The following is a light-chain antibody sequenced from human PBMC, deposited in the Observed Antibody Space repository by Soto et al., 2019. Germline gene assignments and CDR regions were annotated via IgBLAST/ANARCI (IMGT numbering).Light chain of an antibody. Sequence: EIVLTQSPGTLSLSPGERATLSCSASQSVSVNSLAWYQQKGGQAPRLLIYAASTRATGVPARFSGTGSGTDFALTISRLETDDSAVYYCQQYGGSPFTFGPGTKVDIK. CDR2: AAS. J-gene: IGKJ3*01. CDR1: QSVSVNS. V-gene: IGKV3-20*01. CDR3: QQYGGSPFT.